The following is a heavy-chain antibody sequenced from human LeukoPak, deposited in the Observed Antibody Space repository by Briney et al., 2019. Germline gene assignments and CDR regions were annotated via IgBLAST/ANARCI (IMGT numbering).Heavy chain of an antibody. CDR1: GFTFSSFW. V-gene: IGHV3-7*03. CDR2: IKQDGSEK. CDR3: ARGGSRVTTAGTMDV. D-gene: IGHD1-14*01. Sequence: GGSLRLSCAASGFTFSSFWTSWVRQAPGKGLEWVANIKQDGSEKNYVDSVKGRFTISRDNAKNSLYLQMNSLRAEDTAIYYCARGGSRVTTAGTMDVWGLGTTVTVFS. J-gene: IGHJ6*04.